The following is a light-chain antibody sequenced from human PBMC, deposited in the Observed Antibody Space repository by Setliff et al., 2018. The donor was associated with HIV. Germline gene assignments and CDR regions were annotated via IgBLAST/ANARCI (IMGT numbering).Light chain of an antibody. V-gene: IGLV2-14*01. CDR3: SSYTSSSTDV. J-gene: IGLJ1*01. Sequence: VLAQPASVSGSPGQSITISCTGTSSDIGGYNYVSWYQQHPGKAPKLMIHEVSNRPSGVSNRFSGSKSGNTASLTISGLQTEDEADYYCSSYTSSSTDVFGTGTKVTVL. CDR1: SSDIGGYNY. CDR2: EVS.